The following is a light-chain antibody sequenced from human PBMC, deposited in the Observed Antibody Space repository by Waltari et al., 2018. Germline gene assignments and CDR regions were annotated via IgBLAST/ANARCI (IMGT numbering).Light chain of an antibody. J-gene: IGKJ1*01. Sequence: SCGTSRSVSRSLAWYQQNPGQAPRLLIYGASNRATGIPDRFSGSGSVTDFSLIISRLEPEDFAVYYCQHYVSLPVTFGQGTKVEIK. V-gene: IGKV3-20*01. CDR2: GAS. CDR1: RSVSRS. CDR3: QHYVSLPVT.